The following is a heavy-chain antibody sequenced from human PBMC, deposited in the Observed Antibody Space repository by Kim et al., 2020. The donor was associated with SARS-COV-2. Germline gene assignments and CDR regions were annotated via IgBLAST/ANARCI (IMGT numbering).Heavy chain of an antibody. Sequence: KFQGRVTITADESTSTAYMELSSLRSEDTAVYYCARDPLDYGDYEGHFDYWGQGTLVTVSS. J-gene: IGHJ4*02. D-gene: IGHD4-17*01. CDR3: ARDPLDYGDYEGHFDY. V-gene: IGHV1-69*01.